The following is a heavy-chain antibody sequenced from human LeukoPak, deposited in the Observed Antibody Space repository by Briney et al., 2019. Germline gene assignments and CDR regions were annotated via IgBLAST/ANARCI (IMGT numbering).Heavy chain of an antibody. D-gene: IGHD3-10*01. CDR1: GFTLSNAW. CDR2: IKSKANGETR. V-gene: IGHV3-15*01. J-gene: IGHJ4*02. CDR3: AKGGRGQGVVRGVNPNDY. Sequence: GGSLRLSCAASGFTLSNAWMNWVRQAPSKGLEWVGLIKSKANGETRDYAAPVKGRFTISRDDSDNTLYLQMNSLRAEDTAVYYCAKGGRGQGVVRGVNPNDYWGQGTLVIVSS.